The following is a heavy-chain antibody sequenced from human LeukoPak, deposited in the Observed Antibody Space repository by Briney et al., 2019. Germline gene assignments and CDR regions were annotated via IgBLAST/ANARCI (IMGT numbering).Heavy chain of an antibody. CDR3: ARSSYDFWSGYLYYYYYYYMDV. CDR1: GGTFSSYA. V-gene: IGHV1-69*13. Sequence: SVKVSCKASGGTFSSYAISWVRQAPGQGLEWMGGIIHIFGTANYAQKFQGRVTITADESTSTAYMELSSLRSEDTAVYYCARSSYDFWSGYLYYYYYYYMDVWGKGTTVTVSS. J-gene: IGHJ6*03. CDR2: IIHIFGTA. D-gene: IGHD3-3*01.